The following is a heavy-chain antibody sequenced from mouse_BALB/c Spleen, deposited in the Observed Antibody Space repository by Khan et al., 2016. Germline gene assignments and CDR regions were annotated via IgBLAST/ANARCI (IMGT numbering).Heavy chain of an antibody. J-gene: IGHJ3*01. CDR2: RSYSGST. Sequence: EVQLQESGPGLVKPSQSLSLTCTVTGYSITSDYVCNWIRQPPGNILEWMGYRSYSGSTSYNPSLKSRISITRDTSKNQFFLQMNSVTTEDTATCNGAINWGGKDYRGQGTLVTVS. CDR1: GYSITSDYV. CDR3: AINWGGKDY. D-gene: IGHD4-1*02. V-gene: IGHV3-2*02.